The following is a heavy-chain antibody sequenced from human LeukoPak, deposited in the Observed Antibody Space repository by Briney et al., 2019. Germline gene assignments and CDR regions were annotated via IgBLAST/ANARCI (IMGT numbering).Heavy chain of an antibody. CDR1: GFTFSSYS. CDR2: ISSSSSYI. D-gene: IGHD1-26*01. J-gene: IGHJ4*02. V-gene: IGHV3-21*01. CDR3: ARSIVGARSFDY. Sequence: PGGPLRLSCAASGFTFSSYSMNWVRQAPGKGPEWVSSISSSSSYIYYADSVKGRFTISRDNAKNSLYLQMNSLRAEDTAVYYCARSIVGARSFDYWGQGTLVTVSS.